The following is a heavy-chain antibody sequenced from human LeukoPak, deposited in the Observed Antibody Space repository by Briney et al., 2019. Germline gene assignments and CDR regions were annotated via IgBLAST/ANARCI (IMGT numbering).Heavy chain of an antibody. J-gene: IGHJ5*02. D-gene: IGHD3-10*01. V-gene: IGHV4-4*07. CDR1: GGSISSYY. CDR3: ARGPYYYGSGSSNWFDP. Sequence: PSETLSLTCTVSGGSISSYYWSWIRQPAGKGLEWIGRIYTSGSTNYNPSLKSRVTMSVDTSKNQFSLKLSSVTAADTAVYYCARGPYYYGSGSSNWFDPWGQGTLVTVSS. CDR2: IYTSGST.